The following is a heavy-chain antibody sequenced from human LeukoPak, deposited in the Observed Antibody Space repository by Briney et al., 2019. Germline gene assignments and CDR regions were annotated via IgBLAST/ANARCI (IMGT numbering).Heavy chain of an antibody. J-gene: IGHJ4*02. CDR1: GFTFSSYS. CDR3: ARGGGGSGRPDPLDY. CDR2: ISSSSSYI. Sequence: GGSLRLSCAASGFTFSSYSMNWVRQAPGKGLEWVSSISSSSSYIYYADSVKGRFTISRDNAKNSLYLQMNSLRAEDTAVYYCARGGGGSGRPDPLDYWGQGTLVTVSS. V-gene: IGHV3-21*01. D-gene: IGHD3-10*01.